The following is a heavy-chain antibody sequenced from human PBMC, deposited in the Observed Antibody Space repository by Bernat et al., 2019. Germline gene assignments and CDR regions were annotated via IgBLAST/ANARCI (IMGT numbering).Heavy chain of an antibody. V-gene: IGHV1-46*03. Sequence: QVQLVQSGAEVKKPGASVKISCKASGYTFTSYYMHWVRQAPGQGLEWKGIINPSDGTTTYAQKFQGGLTMTRDTSTSTVYMELSSLRSEDTAVYYCARGMGSQYSTFDYWGQGTLVTVSS. J-gene: IGHJ4*02. D-gene: IGHD2-8*01. CDR3: ARGMGSQYSTFDY. CDR2: INPSDGTT. CDR1: GYTFTSYY.